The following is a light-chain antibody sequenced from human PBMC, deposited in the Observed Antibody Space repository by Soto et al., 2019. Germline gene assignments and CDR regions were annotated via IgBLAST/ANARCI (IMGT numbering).Light chain of an antibody. CDR3: SSYTSTTTRV. CDR2: EVS. CDR1: SSDVGGYNY. Sequence: QSVLTQPASVSGSPGQSITISCTGTSSDVGGYNYVSWYQQHPGKGPKLMIYEVSNRPPGVSNRFSGSKSGNTATLTISGLQAEDEADYYCSSYTSTTTRVFGTGTKLTVL. J-gene: IGLJ1*01. V-gene: IGLV2-14*03.